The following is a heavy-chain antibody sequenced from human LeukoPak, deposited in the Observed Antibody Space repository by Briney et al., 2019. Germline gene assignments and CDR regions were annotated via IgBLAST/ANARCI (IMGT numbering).Heavy chain of an antibody. CDR2: IIPIFGTA. CDR1: GGTFSSYA. V-gene: IGHV1-69*13. D-gene: IGHD2-15*01. J-gene: IGHJ5*02. Sequence: VASVKVSCKASGGTFSSYAISWVRQAPGQGLEWMGGIIPIFGTANYAQKFQGRVTITADESTSTAYMELSSLRSEDTAVYYCARDGLCSGGSCSAPWGQGTLVTVSS. CDR3: ARDGLCSGGSCSAP.